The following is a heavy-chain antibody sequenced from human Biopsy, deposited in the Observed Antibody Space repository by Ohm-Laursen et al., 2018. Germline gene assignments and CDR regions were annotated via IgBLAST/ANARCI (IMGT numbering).Heavy chain of an antibody. V-gene: IGHV3-21*01. D-gene: IGHD3-10*01. Sequence: SLRLSCAASGFTFMNYNMNWVRQAPGKGLEWVSSITSRTSSTYYADSVKGRVTISRDNANNSVSLQMNNLRVDDTAVYYCARWYGDLFYYYNGMDVWGQGTTVTVSS. CDR2: ITSRTSST. CDR3: ARWYGDLFYYYNGMDV. CDR1: GFTFMNYN. J-gene: IGHJ6*02.